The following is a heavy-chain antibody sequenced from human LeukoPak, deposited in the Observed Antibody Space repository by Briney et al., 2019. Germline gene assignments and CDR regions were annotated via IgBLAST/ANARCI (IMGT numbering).Heavy chain of an antibody. CDR3: AANPYGGAWGSMDV. CDR2: INNDGGST. J-gene: IGHJ6*02. V-gene: IGHV3-64*03. CDR1: GFIFSSYA. Sequence: GGSLRLSCSASGFIFSSYALHWVRQAPGEGLEYVSGINNDGGSTYYADSVKGRFTISGDNSENTVYLQMSSLSPEDTACYYCAANPYGGAWGSMDVWGQGTTVTVSS. D-gene: IGHD2-21*01.